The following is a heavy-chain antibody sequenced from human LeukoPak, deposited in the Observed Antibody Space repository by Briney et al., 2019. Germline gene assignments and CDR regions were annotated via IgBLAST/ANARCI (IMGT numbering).Heavy chain of an antibody. Sequence: GGSLRLSCAASGFTFSSYSMTWVRQAPGKGLEWVSTISGNSARTHYADSVKGRFTISRDNSKNTLYLQMNSLRAEDTALYYCAKSLRGSSGYYYFDSWGQGTLVTVSS. D-gene: IGHD3-22*01. J-gene: IGHJ4*02. V-gene: IGHV3-23*01. CDR1: GFTFSSYS. CDR2: ISGNSART. CDR3: AKSLRGSSGYYYFDS.